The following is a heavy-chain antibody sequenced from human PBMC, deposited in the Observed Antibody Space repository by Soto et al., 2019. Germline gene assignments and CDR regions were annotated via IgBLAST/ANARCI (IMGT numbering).Heavy chain of an antibody. V-gene: IGHV4-59*08. CDR2: ILYNGYT. D-gene: IGHD2-21*01. CDR3: TRHPPIARFENGLDV. CDR1: GGFIRGCA. Sequence: PEALSLTYSVSGGFIRGCARSWFRRTPGKGLEWIGYILYNGYTIYSPSLNSRVTISVDTSKNQFSLKLTSVTAADTAMYYCTRHPPIARFENGLDVWGQGTTVTVS. J-gene: IGHJ6*02.